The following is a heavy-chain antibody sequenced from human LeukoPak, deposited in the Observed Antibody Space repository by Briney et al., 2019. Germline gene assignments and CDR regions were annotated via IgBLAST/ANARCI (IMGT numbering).Heavy chain of an antibody. CDR2: IIGSGGST. Sequence: GGSLRLSFAASGFTFSSYAMSSVRQAPGKGLEWVSAIIGSGGSTYYAATVKGRFTISRDNSKNTLYLQMNSLRAEDTAVYYCAKDGYGARDYWGQGTLVTVSS. J-gene: IGHJ4*02. V-gene: IGHV3-23*01. CDR1: GFTFSSYA. CDR3: AKDGYGARDY. D-gene: IGHD4-17*01.